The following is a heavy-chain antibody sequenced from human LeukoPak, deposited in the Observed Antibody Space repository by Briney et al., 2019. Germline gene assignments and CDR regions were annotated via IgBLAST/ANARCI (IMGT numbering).Heavy chain of an antibody. Sequence: SETLSLTCTVSGGSISSYYWSWIRQPPGKGLEWIGYIYYSGSTNYNPSLKCRVTISVDTSKNQFSLKLSSVTAADTAVYYCARSPRVAAPANFDYWGQGTLVTVSS. J-gene: IGHJ4*02. CDR1: GGSISSYY. V-gene: IGHV4-59*08. D-gene: IGHD6-25*01. CDR2: IYYSGST. CDR3: ARSPRVAAPANFDY.